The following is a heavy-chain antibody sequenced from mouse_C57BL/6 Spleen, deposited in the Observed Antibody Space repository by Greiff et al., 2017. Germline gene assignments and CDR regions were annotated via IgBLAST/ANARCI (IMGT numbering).Heavy chain of an antibody. V-gene: IGHV5-4*01. CDR3: AREDGSSYYYFDY. Sequence: EVQLVESGGGLVKPGGSLKLSCAASGFTFSSYAMSWVRQTPEKRLEWVATISDGGSYTYYPDNVKGRFTISRDNAKNNLYLQMSHLKSEDTAMYYCAREDGSSYYYFDYWGQGTTLTVSS. CDR2: ISDGGSYT. J-gene: IGHJ2*01. CDR1: GFTFSSYA. D-gene: IGHD1-1*01.